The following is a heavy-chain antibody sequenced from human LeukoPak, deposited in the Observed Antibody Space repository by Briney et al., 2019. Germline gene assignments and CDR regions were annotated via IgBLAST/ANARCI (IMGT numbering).Heavy chain of an antibody. Sequence: PGRSLRLSCAASGFTFSSYGMHWVRQAPGKGLEGVAVIWYDGSNKYYADSVKGRFTISRDNSKNTLYLQMNSPRAEDTAVYYCARGGYSYGNNWFDPWGQGTLVTVSS. D-gene: IGHD5-18*01. CDR2: IWYDGSNK. CDR1: GFTFSSYG. CDR3: ARGGYSYGNNWFDP. J-gene: IGHJ5*02. V-gene: IGHV3-33*01.